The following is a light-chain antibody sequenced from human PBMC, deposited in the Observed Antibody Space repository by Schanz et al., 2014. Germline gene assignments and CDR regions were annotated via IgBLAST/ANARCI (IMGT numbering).Light chain of an antibody. J-gene: IGKJ2*01. Sequence: IQITQSPSSLSASTGDRVTITCRASQGISSYLAWYQQKPGKAPKLLIYAASTLQSGVPSRFSGSGSGTDFTLTISSLQPDDSATYYCQQYHVFPYTFGQGTKLEIK. V-gene: IGKV1-8*01. CDR1: QGISSY. CDR3: QQYHVFPYT. CDR2: AAS.